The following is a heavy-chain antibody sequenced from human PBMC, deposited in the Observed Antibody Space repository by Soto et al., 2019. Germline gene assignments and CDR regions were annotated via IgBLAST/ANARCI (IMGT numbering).Heavy chain of an antibody. J-gene: IGHJ6*02. CDR2: IYYSGST. D-gene: IGHD3-3*01. CDR1: GGSISSGDYY. V-gene: IGHV4-30-4*01. Sequence: PSETLSLTCTVSGGSISSGDYYWSCIRQPPGKGLEWIGYIYYSGSTYYNPSLKSRVTISVDTSKNQFSLKLSSVTAADTAVYYCARERLMNYDFWSGYSPYYYYGMDVWGQGTTVTVSS. CDR3: ARERLMNYDFWSGYSPYYYYGMDV.